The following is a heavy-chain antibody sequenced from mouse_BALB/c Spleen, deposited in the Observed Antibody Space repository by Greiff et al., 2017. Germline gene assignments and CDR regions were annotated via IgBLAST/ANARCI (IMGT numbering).Heavy chain of an antibody. CDR1: GFNIKDTY. V-gene: IGHV14-3*02. J-gene: IGHJ2*01. CDR3: ASPDGYSLDY. Sequence: VQLKQSGAELVKPGASVKLSCTASGFNIKDTYMHWVKQRPEQGLEWIGRIDPANGNTKYDPKFQGKATITADTSSNTAYLQLSSLTSEDTAVYYCASPDGYSLDYWGQGTTLTVSS. CDR2: IDPANGNT. D-gene: IGHD2-3*01.